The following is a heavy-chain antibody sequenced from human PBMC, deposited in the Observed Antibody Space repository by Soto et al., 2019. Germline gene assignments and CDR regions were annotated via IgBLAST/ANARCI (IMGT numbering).Heavy chain of an antibody. CDR1: GFSFSSYA. V-gene: IGHV3-23*01. CDR2: ISGSGANT. Sequence: PGGSLRLSCAASGFSFSSYAMSWVRQAPGKGLEWVSSISGSGANTYYVDSVKGRFTVSRDNSKNTLYLQMSSLRGEDTAVYKCAKAAAYHGSASYFPFDEWGLGTRVTVSS. J-gene: IGHJ4*02. CDR3: AKAAAYHGSASYFPFDE. D-gene: IGHD3-10*01.